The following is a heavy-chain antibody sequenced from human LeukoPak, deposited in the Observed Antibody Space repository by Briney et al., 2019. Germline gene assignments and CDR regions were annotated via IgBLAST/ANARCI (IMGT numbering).Heavy chain of an antibody. Sequence: ASVKVSCKASGYTFTSYAMNWVRQAPEQGLEWMGWINTNTGNPTYAQGFTGRFVFSLDTSVSTAYLQISSLKAEDTAVYYCARVGRSGGSYYFDYWGQGTLVTVSS. CDR1: GYTFTSYA. J-gene: IGHJ4*02. D-gene: IGHD2-15*01. CDR2: INTNTGNP. V-gene: IGHV7-4-1*02. CDR3: ARVGRSGGSYYFDY.